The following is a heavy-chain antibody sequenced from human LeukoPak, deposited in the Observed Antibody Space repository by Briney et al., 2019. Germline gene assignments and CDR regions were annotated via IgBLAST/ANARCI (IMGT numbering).Heavy chain of an antibody. D-gene: IGHD3-22*01. V-gene: IGHV3-23*01. CDR3: AKGSSGYFADL. CDR1: GFIFNNYG. CDR2: ISNDGGGT. Sequence: GGSLRLSCAASGFIFNNYGLIWVRQAPGKGLERVSAISNDGGGTQYADFVEGRFTISRDNSKNTLFLQMSSLRAEDTALYYCAKGSSGYFADLWGQGTLVTVSS. J-gene: IGHJ5*02.